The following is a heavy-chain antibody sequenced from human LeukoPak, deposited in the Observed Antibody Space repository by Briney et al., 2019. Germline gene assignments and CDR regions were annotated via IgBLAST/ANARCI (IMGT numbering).Heavy chain of an antibody. CDR2: IRKDGYSQ. Sequence: PGGSLRLSCEASGFTFNAFAVHWVRQAPGKGLEWVSFIRKDGYSQKYADSVKGRFTISRDNSKNTLYLQMNSLRAEDTAVYYCARENRDTAMGQLDYWGQGTLVTVSS. CDR3: ARENRDTAMGQLDY. V-gene: IGHV3-30*02. J-gene: IGHJ4*02. CDR1: GFTFNAFA. D-gene: IGHD5-18*01.